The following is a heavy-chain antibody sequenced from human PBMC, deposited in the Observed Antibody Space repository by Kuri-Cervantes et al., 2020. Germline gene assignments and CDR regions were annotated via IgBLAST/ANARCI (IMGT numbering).Heavy chain of an antibody. D-gene: IGHD6-19*01. J-gene: IGHJ4*02. CDR2: ISSSSSTI. V-gene: IGHV3-48*02. CDR3: AKQEKQWLVLVDY. Sequence: GGSLRLSCAASGFTFSSCSMNWVRQAPGKGLEWVSYISSSSSTIYYADSVKGRFTISRDNAKNSLYLQMNSLRDEDTAVYYCAKQEKQWLVLVDYWGQGNLVTVSS. CDR1: GFTFSSCS.